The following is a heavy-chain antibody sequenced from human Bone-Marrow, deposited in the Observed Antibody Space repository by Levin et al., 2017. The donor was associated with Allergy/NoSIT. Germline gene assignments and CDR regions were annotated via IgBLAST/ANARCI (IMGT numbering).Heavy chain of an antibody. J-gene: IGHJ5*02. CDR3: ARDDYDMLTGYIPLDR. CDR1: GITVSTSY. D-gene: IGHD3-9*01. Sequence: AGGSLRLSCATSGITVSTSYLSWVRQAPGKGLEWVSIIYRGDKKDYADSVKDRFTISRDNSRNTVYLQMYSLRAEDTAMYYCARDDYDMLTGYIPLDRWGQGTLVTVSS. V-gene: IGHV3-66*02. CDR2: IYRGDKK.